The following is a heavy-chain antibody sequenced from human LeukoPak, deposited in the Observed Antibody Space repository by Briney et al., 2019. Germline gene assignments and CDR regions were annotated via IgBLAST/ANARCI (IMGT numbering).Heavy chain of an antibody. V-gene: IGHV4-34*01. CDR2: ISHSGST. CDR1: GGSFSAYY. CDR3: ARHDGGGY. Sequence: SETLSLTCAVYGGSFSAYYWSWIRQPPGKGLEWIGEISHSGSTNYNPSLKSRVTISVDTSKNQFPLKLSSVTAADTAVYYCARHDGGGYWGQGTLVTVSS. J-gene: IGHJ4*02.